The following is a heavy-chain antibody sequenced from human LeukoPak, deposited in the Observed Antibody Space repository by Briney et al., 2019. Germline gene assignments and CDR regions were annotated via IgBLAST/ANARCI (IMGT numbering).Heavy chain of an antibody. V-gene: IGHV4-30-4*08. J-gene: IGHJ3*02. CDR1: GGSISSGDYY. CDR2: IYYSGST. D-gene: IGHD3-3*01. CDR3: ASVHSHFGVVGAFDI. Sequence: SETLSLTCTVSGGSISSGDYYWSWIRQPPGKGLEWIGYIYYSGSTYYNPSLKSRVTISVDTTNNQFSLKLSSVTAADTAVYYCASVHSHFGVVGAFDIWGQGTMVTVSS.